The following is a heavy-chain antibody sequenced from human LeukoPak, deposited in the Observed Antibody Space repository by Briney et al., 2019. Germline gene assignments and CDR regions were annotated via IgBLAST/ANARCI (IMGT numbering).Heavy chain of an antibody. CDR3: AKTSGYSSRWPYDY. V-gene: IGHV3-23*01. CDR1: GFTFNNYA. CDR2: ISGSGGST. J-gene: IGHJ4*02. D-gene: IGHD6-13*01. Sequence: GGSLRLSCAASGFTFNNYAMTWVRQAPGKGLEWVSSISGSGGSTYYADSVKGRFTISRDNSKNTVYLQMNSLRAEDTAVYHCAKTSGYSSRWPYDYWGQGTLVTVSS.